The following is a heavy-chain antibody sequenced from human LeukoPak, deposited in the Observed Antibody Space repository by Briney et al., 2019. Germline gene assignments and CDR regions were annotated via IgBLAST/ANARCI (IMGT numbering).Heavy chain of an antibody. V-gene: IGHV3-33*01. CDR3: ARDISGTYSFDY. J-gene: IGHJ4*02. CDR1: GFXFSNYD. D-gene: IGHD1-26*01. Sequence: GGSLRLSCAASGFXFSNYDIHWVRQAPGKGLKWVAVIWYDGSNKYYADSVKGRFTISRDNSKNTLYLQMNSLRAEDTAVYYCARDISGTYSFDYWGQGTLVTVSS. CDR2: IWYDGSNK.